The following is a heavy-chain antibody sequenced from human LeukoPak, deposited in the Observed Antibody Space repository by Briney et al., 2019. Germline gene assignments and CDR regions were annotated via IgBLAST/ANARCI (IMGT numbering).Heavy chain of an antibody. V-gene: IGHV4-61*02. CDR1: GGSISSGGYY. CDR2: IYTSGST. J-gene: IGHJ6*03. CDR3: ARDPPGHPYYYYMDV. Sequence: PSETLSLTCTVSGGSISSGGYYWSWIRQPAGKGLEWIGRIYTSGSTNYNPSLKSRVTISVDTSKNQFSLKLSSVTAADTAVYYCARDPPGHPYYYYMDVWGKGTTVTVSS.